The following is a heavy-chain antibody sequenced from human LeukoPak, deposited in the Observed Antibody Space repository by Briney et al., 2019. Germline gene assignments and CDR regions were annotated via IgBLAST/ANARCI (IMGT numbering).Heavy chain of an antibody. CDR1: GFTFSNYA. Sequence: GGSLRLSCAASGFTFSNYAMHWVRQAPGKGLEYVSAISSNGGSTYYANSVKGRFTISRDNSKNTLYLQMGSLTAEDMAVYYCARGRGSYSGDVWGKGTTVTISS. CDR3: ARGRGSYSGDV. V-gene: IGHV3-64*01. D-gene: IGHD1-26*01. CDR2: ISSNGGST. J-gene: IGHJ6*04.